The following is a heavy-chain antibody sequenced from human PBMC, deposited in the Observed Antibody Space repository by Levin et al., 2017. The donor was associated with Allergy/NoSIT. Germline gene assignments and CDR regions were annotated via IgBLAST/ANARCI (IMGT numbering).Heavy chain of an antibody. CDR1: GFTFSSYG. Sequence: GGSLRLSCAASGFTFSSYGMHWVRQAPGKGLEWVAVISYDGSNKYYADSVKGRFTISRDNSKNTLYLQMNSLRAEDTAVYYCALNSGVQGVIIQPADYWGQGTLVTVSS. V-gene: IGHV3-30*03. CDR3: ALNSGVQGVIIQPADY. CDR2: ISYDGSNK. J-gene: IGHJ4*02. D-gene: IGHD3-10*01.